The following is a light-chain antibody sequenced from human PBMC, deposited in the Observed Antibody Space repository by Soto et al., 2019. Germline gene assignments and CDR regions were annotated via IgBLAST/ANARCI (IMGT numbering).Light chain of an antibody. CDR2: GAS. V-gene: IGKV3D-20*02. CDR3: QQRSNWVT. Sequence: EIVLTQSPGTLSLSPGERATLSCRASQSVSSSYLAWYQQKPGQAPRLLIYGASSRATGIPDRFSGSGSGTDFTLTISSLEPEDFAVYYCQQRSNWVTLGQGTRLEI. J-gene: IGKJ5*01. CDR1: QSVSSSY.